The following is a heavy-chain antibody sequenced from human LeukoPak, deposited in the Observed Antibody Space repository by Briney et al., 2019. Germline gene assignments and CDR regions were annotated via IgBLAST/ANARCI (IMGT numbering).Heavy chain of an antibody. Sequence: SETLSLTCAVYGGSFSGCYWRWLRQAPGKGLEWIGGISHSGSTNYNPSLRSRVTMSIDTSKNQFSLKLSSVTAADTAVYYCARHLDYYGSGTYEYWGQGTLVTVSS. J-gene: IGHJ4*02. CDR3: ARHLDYYGSGTYEY. D-gene: IGHD3-10*01. CDR1: GGSFSGCY. CDR2: ISHSGST. V-gene: IGHV4-34*01.